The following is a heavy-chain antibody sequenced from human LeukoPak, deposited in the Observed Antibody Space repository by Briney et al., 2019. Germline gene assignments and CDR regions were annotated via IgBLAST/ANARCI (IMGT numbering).Heavy chain of an antibody. CDR2: MNPNSGNT. V-gene: IGHV1-8*01. CDR3: ARGRYSSSWYVSWFDP. D-gene: IGHD6-13*01. CDR1: GYTFTSYD. Sequence: ASVKVSRKASGYTFTSYDINWVRQATGQGLEWMGWMNPNSGNTGYAQKFQGRVTMTRNTSISTAYMELSSLRSEDTAVYYCARGRYSSSWYVSWFDPWGQGTLVTVSS. J-gene: IGHJ5*02.